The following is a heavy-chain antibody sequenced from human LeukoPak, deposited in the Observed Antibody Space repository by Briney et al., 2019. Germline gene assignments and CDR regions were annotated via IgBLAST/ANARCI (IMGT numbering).Heavy chain of an antibody. D-gene: IGHD5-24*01. Sequence: ASVKVSCKASGYSFIDKYVHWVRQAPGQGLEWMGWINPNSGRTKYAQKFQGRVTMTRDTSISTVYMELSGLRFDDMAVYYCARDGAGYNYFDYRGQGTLVTVSS. V-gene: IGHV1-2*02. J-gene: IGHJ4*02. CDR3: ARDGAGYNYFDY. CDR2: INPNSGRT. CDR1: GYSFIDKY.